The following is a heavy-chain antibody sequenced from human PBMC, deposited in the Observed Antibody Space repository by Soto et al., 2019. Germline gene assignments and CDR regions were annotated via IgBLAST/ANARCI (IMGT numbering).Heavy chain of an antibody. CDR1: GFTFSTYA. D-gene: IGHD4-17*01. J-gene: IGHJ4*02. Sequence: EVQLLESGGGLVQPGGSLRLACAASGFTFSTYAMIWVRHAPGKGLEGGSVITGSGGSTYYADSVKGRSTISRYTSKSTLFLQMNSLRAEDTAVYYCPIDRYGDYWAIDYWGQGTMVTVSS. CDR3: PIDRYGDYWAIDY. V-gene: IGHV3-23*01. CDR2: ITGSGGST.